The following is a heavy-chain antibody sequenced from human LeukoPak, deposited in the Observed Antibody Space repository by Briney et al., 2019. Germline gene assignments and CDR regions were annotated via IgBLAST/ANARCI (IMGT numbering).Heavy chain of an antibody. D-gene: IGHD2-2*01. Sequence: PSETLSLTCTVSGYSISSGYYWGWIRPPPGKGLEWIGSIYHSGSTYYNPSLKSRVTISVDTSKNQFSLKLSSVTAADTAVYYCARDGWDIVVVPAASNAFDIWGQGTMVTVSS. CDR3: ARDGWDIVVVPAASNAFDI. J-gene: IGHJ3*02. CDR2: IYHSGST. V-gene: IGHV4-38-2*02. CDR1: GYSISSGYY.